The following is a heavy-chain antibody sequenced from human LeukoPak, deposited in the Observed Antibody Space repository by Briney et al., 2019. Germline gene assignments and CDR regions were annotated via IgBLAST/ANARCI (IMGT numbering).Heavy chain of an antibody. V-gene: IGHV1-69*13. CDR1: GGTFNNFA. D-gene: IGHD3-3*01. J-gene: IGHJ4*02. CDR3: ASPVKYYDTWSGYPPFDY. CDR2: IIPMSGTA. Sequence: SVKVSCKASGGTFNNFAISWVRQAPGQGLEWVGGIIPMSGTADYAQKFQGRVTITADESTSTAYMELSSLRSEDTAIYYCASPVKYYDTWSGYPPFDYWGQGTLVTVSS.